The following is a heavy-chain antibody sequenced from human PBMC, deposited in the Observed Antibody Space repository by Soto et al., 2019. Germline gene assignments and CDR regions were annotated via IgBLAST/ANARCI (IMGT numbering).Heavy chain of an antibody. D-gene: IGHD3-9*01. Sequence: SETLSLTCTVSGGSISSSSYYWGWIRQPPGKGLEWIGSIYYSGSTYYNPSLKSRVTISVDTSKNQFSLKLSSVTAADTAVYYCARIHYYDILTGYYSYYFDYWGQGTLVTV. V-gene: IGHV4-39*01. CDR1: GGSISSSSYY. J-gene: IGHJ4*02. CDR3: ARIHYYDILTGYYSYYFDY. CDR2: IYYSGST.